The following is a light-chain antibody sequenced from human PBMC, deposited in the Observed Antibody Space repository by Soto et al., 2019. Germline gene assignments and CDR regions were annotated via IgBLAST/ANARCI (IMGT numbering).Light chain of an antibody. CDR2: AAS. Sequence: AIRVTRTTSSLSASRGDRDTITCRASQGISSYLAWYQQKPGKAPKLLIYAASTLQSGVPSRFSGSGSGTDFTLTISCLQSEDFATYDCQQYYSYPPYTLGQRTKVDIK. CDR3: QQYYSYPPYT. CDR1: QGISSY. V-gene: IGKV1-8*01. J-gene: IGKJ2*01.